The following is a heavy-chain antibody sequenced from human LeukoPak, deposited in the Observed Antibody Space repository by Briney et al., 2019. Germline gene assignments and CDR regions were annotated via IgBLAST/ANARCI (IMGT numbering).Heavy chain of an antibody. D-gene: IGHD3-3*01. CDR1: GFTFSSYE. CDR2: ISSSGSTI. CDR3: ARAGVASTMYNWFDP. V-gene: IGHV3-48*03. Sequence: PAGYLRLSCAASGFTFSSYEMNWVRQAPGKGLEWVSYISSSGSTIYYADSVKGRFTISRDNAKNSLYLQMNSLRAEDTAVYYCARAGVASTMYNWFDPWGQGTLVTVSS. J-gene: IGHJ5*02.